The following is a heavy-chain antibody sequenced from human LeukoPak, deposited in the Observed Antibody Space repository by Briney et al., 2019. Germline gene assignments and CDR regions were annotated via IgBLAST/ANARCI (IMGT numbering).Heavy chain of an antibody. V-gene: IGHV3-48*03. CDR3: TRGGGGDGSGWSTTDY. J-gene: IGHJ4*02. CDR2: ISSSSTTI. CDR1: GFTFSSYE. D-gene: IGHD6-19*01. Sequence: GGSLRLSCAASGFTFSSYEMNWVRQAPGKGLEWISYISSSSTTIHYADSVKGRFTISRDNAKNSLYLQMNSLRVEDTAMYYCTRGGGGDGSGWSTTDYWGQGTLVTISS.